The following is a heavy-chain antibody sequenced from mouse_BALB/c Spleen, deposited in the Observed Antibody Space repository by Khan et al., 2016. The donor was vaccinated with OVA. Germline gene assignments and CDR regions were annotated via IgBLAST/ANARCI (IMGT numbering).Heavy chain of an antibody. CDR1: GFTFSSYG. V-gene: IGHV5-6*01. J-gene: IGHJ4*01. Sequence: EVELVESGGDLVKPGGSLKLSCAASGFTFSSYGMSWVRQTPDKRLEWVATISSGGHYTYFPDSVRGRFTISRDNAKNTLSLQMSSLKSEDTAMYYGARRITTTKGDNCAMDYWGQGTSVTVSS. CDR3: ARRITTTKGDNCAMDY. D-gene: IGHD1-2*01. CDR2: ISSGGHYT.